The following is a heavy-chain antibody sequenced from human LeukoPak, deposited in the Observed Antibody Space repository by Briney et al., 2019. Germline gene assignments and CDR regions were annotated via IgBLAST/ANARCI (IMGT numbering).Heavy chain of an antibody. CDR2: IYHSGST. CDR3: ARQAGLLWFGEYYFDY. Sequence: PSEALSLTCTVSGGSISGYYWGWIRQPPGKGLEWIGSIYHSGSTYYNPSLKSRVTISVDTSKNQFSLKLSSVTAADTAVYYCARQAGLLWFGEYYFDYWGQGTLVTVSS. CDR1: GGSISGYY. J-gene: IGHJ4*02. D-gene: IGHD3-10*01. V-gene: IGHV4-38-2*02.